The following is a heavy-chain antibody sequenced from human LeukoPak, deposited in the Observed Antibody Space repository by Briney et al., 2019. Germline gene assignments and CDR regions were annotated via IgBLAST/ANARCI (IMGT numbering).Heavy chain of an antibody. CDR1: GFTFSRYW. D-gene: IGHD3-9*01. J-gene: IGHJ4*02. CDR3: AREVSDENDSASRIHFEL. V-gene: IGHV3-7*01. CDR2: IKQDGRDK. Sequence: GGSLRLSCAASGFTFSRYWMTWVRQAPGKGLEWVANIKQDGRDKKYGDSVKGRFTISRDNAKNSVYLQMNSLRDEDTAVYYCAREVSDENDSASRIHFELWGRGSLVTVSS.